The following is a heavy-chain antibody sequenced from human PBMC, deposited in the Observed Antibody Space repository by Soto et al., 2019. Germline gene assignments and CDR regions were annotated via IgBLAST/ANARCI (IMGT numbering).Heavy chain of an antibody. Sequence: EVQLVDSGGGLVQPGGSLRLSCAASGFTFSSYSMNWVRQAPGKGLEWVSYISSSSSTIYYADSVKGRFTIYRDNAKNSLYLQMNSLRAEDTAVYYCARATVTRYYYYMDVWGKGTTVTVAS. D-gene: IGHD5-18*01. CDR3: ARATVTRYYYYMDV. J-gene: IGHJ6*03. CDR2: ISSSSSTI. CDR1: GFTFSSYS. V-gene: IGHV3-48*01.